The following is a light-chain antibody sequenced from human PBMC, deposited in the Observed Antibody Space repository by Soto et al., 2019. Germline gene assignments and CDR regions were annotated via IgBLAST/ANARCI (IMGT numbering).Light chain of an antibody. CDR2: SIN. CDR1: SSNIGSNT. V-gene: IGLV1-44*01. Sequence: QSVLTQPPSASGTPGQRVTISCSGSSSNIGSNTVNWYQQLPGTAPKLLIYSINQRPSGVPARFSGSKSDTSASLAISRLQSEDEDDYYCASWDDSLNGRGVFGGGTKLTVL. CDR3: ASWDDSLNGRGV. J-gene: IGLJ2*01.